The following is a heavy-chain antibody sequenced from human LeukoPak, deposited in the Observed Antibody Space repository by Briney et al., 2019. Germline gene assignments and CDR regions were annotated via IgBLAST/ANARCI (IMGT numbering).Heavy chain of an antibody. CDR1: GYTFTSYG. CDR2: INPSGGST. V-gene: IGHV1-46*01. J-gene: IGHJ3*02. D-gene: IGHD1-26*01. Sequence: WASVKVSCKASGYTFTSYGISWVRQAPGQGLEWMGIINPSGGSTSYAQKFQGRVTMTRDTSTSTVYMELSSLRSEDTAVYYCARVKWELGDAFDIWGQGTMVTVSS. CDR3: ARVKWELGDAFDI.